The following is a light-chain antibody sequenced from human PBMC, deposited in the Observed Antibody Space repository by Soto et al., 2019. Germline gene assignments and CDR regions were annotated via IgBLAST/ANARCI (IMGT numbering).Light chain of an antibody. CDR2: DAS. Sequence: DIQMTQSPSSLSASVGDRVTITCRASQSISSYLNWYQQKPGKAPKLLIYDASTLDTGVPSRFSGSRSGTRFTLTISSLQPEDIATYYCQQYDSLPITFGQGTRLDIK. CDR1: QSISSY. V-gene: IGKV1-33*01. J-gene: IGKJ5*01. CDR3: QQYDSLPIT.